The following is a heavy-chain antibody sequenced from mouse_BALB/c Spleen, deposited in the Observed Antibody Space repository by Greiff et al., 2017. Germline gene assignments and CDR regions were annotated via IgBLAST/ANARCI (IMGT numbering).Heavy chain of an antibody. J-gene: IGHJ4*01. CDR3: ARNRNYGSSYYYAMDY. D-gene: IGHD1-1*01. Sequence: VQLQQSGPGLVQPSQSLSITCTVSGFSLTSYGVHWVRQSPGKGLEWLGVIWSGGSTDYNAAFISRLSISKDNSKSQVFFKMNSLQANDTAIYYCARNRNYGSSYYYAMDYWGQGTSVTVSS. CDR1: GFSLTSYG. V-gene: IGHV2-2*02. CDR2: IWSGGST.